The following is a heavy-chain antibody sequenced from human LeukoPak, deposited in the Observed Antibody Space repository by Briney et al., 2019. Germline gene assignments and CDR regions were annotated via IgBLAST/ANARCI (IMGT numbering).Heavy chain of an antibody. CDR2: ISYDGSNK. V-gene: IGHV3-30-3*01. J-gene: IGHJ4*02. D-gene: IGHD3-3*01. CDR1: GFTFSSYA. Sequence: GGSLRLSCAASGFTFSSYAMHWVRQAPGKGLEWVAVISYDGSNKYYADSVKGRFTISRDNSKNTLYLQMNNLRTEDTAVYYCARGTGAPPYYDFWSGYYTSFHYFDYWGQGTLVTVSS. CDR3: ARGTGAPPYYDFWSGYYTSFHYFDY.